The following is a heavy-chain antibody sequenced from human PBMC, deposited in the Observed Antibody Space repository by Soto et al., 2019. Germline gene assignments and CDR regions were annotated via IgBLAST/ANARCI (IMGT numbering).Heavy chain of an antibody. Sequence: HPGGSLRLSCATSGFTFSGYAMTWVRQAPGKGLNWVSAITSGGDTFFADSVKGRFTISRDMSANTVYMELRSLTSEDTALYYCARDAIPFWPRYYFDNWGQGTLVTVSS. CDR3: ARDAIPFWPRYYFDN. CDR1: GFTFSGYA. V-gene: IGHV3-23*01. D-gene: IGHD2-21*01. J-gene: IGHJ4*02. CDR2: ITSGGDT.